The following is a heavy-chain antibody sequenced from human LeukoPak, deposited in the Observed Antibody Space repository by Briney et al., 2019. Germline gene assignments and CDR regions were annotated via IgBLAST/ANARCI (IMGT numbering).Heavy chain of an antibody. CDR1: EFTFSDHY. CDR3: ARDRPCSGGSCYSSFYGMDV. J-gene: IGHJ6*02. CDR2: TRNKANSYTT. Sequence: GGSLRLSCAASEFTFSDHYMDWVRQAPGKGLEWVGRTRNKANSYTTEYAASVKGRFTISRDDSKNSLYLQMNSLKTEDTAVYYCARDRPCSGGSCYSSFYGMDVWGQGATVTVSS. D-gene: IGHD2-15*01. V-gene: IGHV3-72*01.